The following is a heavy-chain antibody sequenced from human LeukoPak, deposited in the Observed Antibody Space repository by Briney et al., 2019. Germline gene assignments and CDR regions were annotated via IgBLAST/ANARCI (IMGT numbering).Heavy chain of an antibody. Sequence: ASVKVSCKASGYTFTGYYMHWVRQAPGQGLEWMGWINPNSGGTNYAQKFQGRVTMTRDTSISTAYMELSRLRSDDTAVYYCARGTGGTTRRRADAFDIWGQGTMVTVSS. V-gene: IGHV1-2*02. CDR1: GYTFTGYY. CDR2: INPNSGGT. J-gene: IGHJ3*02. D-gene: IGHD1-7*01. CDR3: ARGTGGTTRRRADAFDI.